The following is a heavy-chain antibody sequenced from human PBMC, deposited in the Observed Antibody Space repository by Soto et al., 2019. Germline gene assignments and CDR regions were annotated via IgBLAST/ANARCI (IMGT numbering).Heavy chain of an antibody. Sequence: GASVKVSCKASGYTFTSYGISWVRQAPGQGLEWMGWISAYNGNTKYSQKFQGRVTITRDTSASTAYMELSSLRSEDTAVYYCARERTTIFGDFDYWGQGTLVTVSS. CDR2: ISAYNGNT. V-gene: IGHV1-18*01. J-gene: IGHJ4*02. CDR3: ARERTTIFGDFDY. CDR1: GYTFTSYG. D-gene: IGHD3-3*01.